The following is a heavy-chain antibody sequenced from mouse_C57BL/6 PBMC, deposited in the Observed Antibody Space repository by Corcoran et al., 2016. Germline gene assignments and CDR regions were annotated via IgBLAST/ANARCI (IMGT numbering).Heavy chain of an antibody. D-gene: IGHD1-1*01. Sequence: QVQLQQSGAELVKPGASVKISCKASGYAFSSYWMNWVKQRPGKGLEWIGQIYPGDGDTNYNGKFKGKATLTADKSSSTAYMQISSLTSEDSAVYFCAGSSPYYYAMDYWGQGTSVTVSS. J-gene: IGHJ4*01. V-gene: IGHV1-80*01. CDR2: IYPGDGDT. CDR1: GYAFSSYW. CDR3: AGSSPYYYAMDY.